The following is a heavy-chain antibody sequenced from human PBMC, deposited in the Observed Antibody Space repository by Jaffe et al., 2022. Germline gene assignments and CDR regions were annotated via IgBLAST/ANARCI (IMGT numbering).Heavy chain of an antibody. J-gene: IGHJ3*02. V-gene: IGHV4-34*01. Sequence: QVQLQQWGAGLLKPSEILSLTCTVYGGPFTGYSWNWIRQSPGKGLEWIGEITHTGSTNYNPSLESRLTISEDTSKSQVSLRLSSVTAADTAVYYCARGVIGSRFCTGDSCHPDDALDIWGQGTMVTVSS. D-gene: IGHD2-15*01. CDR3: ARGVIGSRFCTGDSCHPDDALDI. CDR2: ITHTGST. CDR1: GGPFTGYS.